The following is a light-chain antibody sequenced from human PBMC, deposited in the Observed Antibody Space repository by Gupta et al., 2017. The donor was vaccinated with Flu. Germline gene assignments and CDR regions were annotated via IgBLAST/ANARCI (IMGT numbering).Light chain of an antibody. CDR2: AAS. J-gene: IGKJ1*01. CDR3: QQYYSYPRT. CDR1: QGISSY. Sequence: AIRITQSPSSFSASTGDRVTITCRASQGISSYLAWYQQKPGKAPKLLIYAASTLQSGVPSRFSGSGSGTDFTLTISCLQSEDFATYYCQQYYSYPRTFGQGTXVEIK. V-gene: IGKV1-8*01.